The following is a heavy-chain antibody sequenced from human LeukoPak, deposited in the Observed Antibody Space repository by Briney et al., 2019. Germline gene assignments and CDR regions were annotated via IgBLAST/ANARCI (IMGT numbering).Heavy chain of an antibody. V-gene: IGHV1-2*02. D-gene: IGHD3-9*01. CDR1: GYTFTGYY. CDR2: INPNSGGT. Sequence: VASVKVSCKASGYTFTGYYMHWVRQAPGQGLEWMGWINPNSGGTNYAQKFQVRVTMTRDTSISTAYMELSRLRSDDTAVYYCARGINYDISFDYWGQGALVTVSS. CDR3: ARGINYDISFDY. J-gene: IGHJ4*02.